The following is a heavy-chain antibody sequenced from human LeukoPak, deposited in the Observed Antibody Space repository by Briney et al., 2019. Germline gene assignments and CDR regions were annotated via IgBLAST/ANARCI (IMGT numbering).Heavy chain of an antibody. V-gene: IGHV1-69*05. CDR2: IIPIFGTA. D-gene: IGHD3-16*01. CDR1: GGTFSSYA. Sequence: SSVKVSCKASGGTFSSYAISWVRQAPGQGLEWMGGIIPIFGTANYAQKFQGRVTITTDESTSTTYMELSSLRSEDTAAYYCARGGSHHPYYFDYWGQGALVTVSS. CDR3: ARGGSHHPYYFDY. J-gene: IGHJ4*02.